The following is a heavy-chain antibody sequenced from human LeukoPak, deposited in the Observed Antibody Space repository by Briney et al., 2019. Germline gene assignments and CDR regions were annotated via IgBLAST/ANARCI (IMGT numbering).Heavy chain of an antibody. D-gene: IGHD3-22*01. CDR2: ITYDGSNK. Sequence: PGGSLRLSCAASGFSFKDYNMHWVRQAPGKGLEWVAVITYDGSNKYYTDSVKGRFTISRDNSKSTLYLQMNGLRAEDTALYYCAKGGDSSGYSGFDYWGQGTLVTVSS. V-gene: IGHV3-30*18. CDR1: GFSFKDYN. CDR3: AKGGDSSGYSGFDY. J-gene: IGHJ4*02.